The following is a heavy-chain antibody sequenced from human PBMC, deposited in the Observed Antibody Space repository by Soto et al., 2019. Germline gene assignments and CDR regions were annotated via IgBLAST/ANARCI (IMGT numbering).Heavy chain of an antibody. CDR1: GYTFSSYG. Sequence: GASVKVSCKASGYTFSSYGISWVRQAPGQGLEWMGWISAYNGNTNYAQKLQGRVTMTTDTSTSTAYMELRSLRSDDTAVYYCAREERGYDYDAFDIWGQGTMVTVSS. CDR2: ISAYNGNT. D-gene: IGHD5-12*01. CDR3: AREERGYDYDAFDI. V-gene: IGHV1-18*01. J-gene: IGHJ3*02.